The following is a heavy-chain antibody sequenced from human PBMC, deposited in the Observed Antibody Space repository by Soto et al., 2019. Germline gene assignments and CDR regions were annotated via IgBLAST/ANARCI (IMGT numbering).Heavy chain of an antibody. CDR1: GFTFSSYW. Sequence: GGSLRLSCAASGFTFSSYWMSWVRQAPGKGLEWVANIKQDGSEKYYVDSVKGRFTISRDNAKNSLYLQMNSLRAEDTAVYYCAMNLRFLEWDVWGQGTTVTVSS. CDR2: IKQDGSEK. D-gene: IGHD3-3*01. CDR3: AMNLRFLEWDV. V-gene: IGHV3-7*03. J-gene: IGHJ6*02.